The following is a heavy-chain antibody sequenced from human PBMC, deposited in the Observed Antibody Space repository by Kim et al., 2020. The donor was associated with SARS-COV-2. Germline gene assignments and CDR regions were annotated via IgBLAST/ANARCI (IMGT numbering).Heavy chain of an antibody. J-gene: IGHJ4*02. D-gene: IGHD1-1*01. Sequence: SETLSLTCAVYDGSFNDYWWNWVRQSPGKGLEWIGEIFHSGTIKCNPSLKSRVGITMDTSKKQVFLKVDSVTAADTAIYYCTTTTTTESGHQYWGQGTPV. CDR1: DGSFNDYW. V-gene: IGHV4-34*12. CDR2: IFHSGTI. CDR3: TTTTTTESGHQY.